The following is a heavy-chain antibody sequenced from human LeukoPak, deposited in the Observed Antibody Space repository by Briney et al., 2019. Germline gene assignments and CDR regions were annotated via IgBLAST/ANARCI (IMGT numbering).Heavy chain of an antibody. CDR2: IKSKTDGGTT. Sequence: GGSVCCSASASGFTFSNAWLGWLAPGQGQGWEGVGRIKSKTDGGTTDYAAPVKGRFTISRDDSKNTLYLQMNSLKTEDTAVYYCATGTYGDYLYWGQGTLVTVSA. D-gene: IGHD4-17*01. CDR3: ATGTYGDYLY. V-gene: IGHV3-15*01. J-gene: IGHJ4*02. CDR1: GFTFSNAW.